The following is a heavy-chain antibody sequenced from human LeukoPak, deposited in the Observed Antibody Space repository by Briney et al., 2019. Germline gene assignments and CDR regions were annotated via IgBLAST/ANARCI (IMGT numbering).Heavy chain of an antibody. D-gene: IGHD2-8*01. CDR2: FYQSGST. J-gene: IGHJ6*03. CDR1: GYSISIGYY. CDR3: ARVARYCTNGVCPDYYFYYMDV. Sequence: KPSETLSLTCVVSGYSISIGYYWGWIRQPPGKGPECIGRFYQSGSTNYNPSLKSRVTLSVDTSKNQFSLKLTSVTAADTAVYYCARVARYCTNGVCPDYYFYYMDVWGKGTTVTVSS. V-gene: IGHV4-38-2*01.